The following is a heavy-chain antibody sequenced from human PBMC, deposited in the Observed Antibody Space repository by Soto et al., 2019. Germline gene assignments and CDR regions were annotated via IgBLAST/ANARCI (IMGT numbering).Heavy chain of an antibody. V-gene: IGHV1-8*01. D-gene: IGHD2-15*01. CDR3: ARRVGYCSGDSCYYMDL. CDR1: GYTFTNYD. Sequence: GASVKVSCKASGYTFTNYDINWVRQATGQGLEWMGWMNPNSGNTGYAQKFQGRITMTRNTSISTAHMEVSSLSSEDTAVYYCARRVGYCSGDSCYYMDLWGQGTTVTVSS. CDR2: MNPNSGNT. J-gene: IGHJ6*03.